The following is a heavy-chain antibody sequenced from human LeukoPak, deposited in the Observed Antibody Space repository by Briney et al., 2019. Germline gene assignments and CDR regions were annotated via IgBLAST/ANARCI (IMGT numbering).Heavy chain of an antibody. CDR3: ARDSRDGSGSYYVDY. Sequence: GGSLRLSCAASGFTFSSYSMNWVRQAPGKGLEWVSSISSSSSYIYYADSVKGRFTISRDNAKNSLYLQMNSLRAEDTAVYYCARDSRDGSGSYYVDYWGQGTLVNVSS. CDR2: ISSSSSYI. J-gene: IGHJ4*02. CDR1: GFTFSSYS. V-gene: IGHV3-21*01. D-gene: IGHD3-10*01.